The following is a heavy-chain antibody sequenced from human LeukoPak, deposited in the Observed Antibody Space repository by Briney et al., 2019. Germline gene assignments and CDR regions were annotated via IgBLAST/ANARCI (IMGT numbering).Heavy chain of an antibody. CDR1: GGSINSRSYF. CDR2: IYYSGIT. J-gene: IGHJ4*02. V-gene: IGHV4-39*01. D-gene: IGHD6-13*01. CDR3: ARHGSGSSSSWYDY. Sequence: SETLSLTCTVSGGSINSRSYFWGWIRQPPGKGLEWIGSIYYSGITYNNPSLKSRVTISVDTSKNQFSLKLSSVTAADTAVYYCARHGSGSSSSWYDYWGQGTLVTVSS.